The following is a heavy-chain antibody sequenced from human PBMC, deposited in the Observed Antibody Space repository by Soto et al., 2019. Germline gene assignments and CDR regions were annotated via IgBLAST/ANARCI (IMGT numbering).Heavy chain of an antibody. CDR3: ARDQGGEFLKGSGMDV. CDR1: GDSISRYY. V-gene: IGHV4-59*01. Sequence: QVQLQESGPGLVKPSETLSLTCTVSGDSISRYYWSWIRLSPGKGLEWIGYIYYSGETNYNPSVKNRVTISGGRTKNQFSLKLSSVNAADTAVYYCARDQGGEFLKGSGMDVWGQGTTVTVSS. CDR2: IYYSGET. D-gene: IGHD3-10*01. J-gene: IGHJ6*02.